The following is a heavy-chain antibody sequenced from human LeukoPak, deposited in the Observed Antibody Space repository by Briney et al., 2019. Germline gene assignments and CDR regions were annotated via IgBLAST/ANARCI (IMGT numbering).Heavy chain of an antibody. V-gene: IGHV4-59*08. Sequence: SETLSLTCTVSGGSISSYYWSWIRQPPGKGLEWIGYIYYSGSTNYNPSLKSRVTISVDTSKNQFSLKLSSVTAADTAVYYCASSYDSSGYYTHDAFDIWGQGTMVTVSS. CDR1: GGSISSYY. CDR3: ASSYDSSGYYTHDAFDI. J-gene: IGHJ3*02. CDR2: IYYSGST. D-gene: IGHD3-22*01.